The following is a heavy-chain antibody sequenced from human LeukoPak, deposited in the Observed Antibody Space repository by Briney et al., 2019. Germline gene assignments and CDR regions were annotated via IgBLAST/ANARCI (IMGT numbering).Heavy chain of an antibody. CDR3: ARDKSSPEYYYDSSGYYSN. D-gene: IGHD3-22*01. V-gene: IGHV1-46*03. CDR2: INPSGGST. J-gene: IGHJ4*02. Sequence: GASVKVSCKASGYTFTSYYIHWVRQAPGQGLEWMVIINPSGGSTSYAQKFQGRVTMTRDTSTSTVYMELSSLRSEDTAVYYCARDKSSPEYYYDSSGYYSNWGQGTLVTVSS. CDR1: GYTFTSYY.